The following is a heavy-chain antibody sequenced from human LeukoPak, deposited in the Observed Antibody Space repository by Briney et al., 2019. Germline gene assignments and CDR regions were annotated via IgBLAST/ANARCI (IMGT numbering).Heavy chain of an antibody. CDR3: ARDQAGYFAFDI. CDR2: IYHSGST. J-gene: IGHJ3*02. V-gene: IGHV4-30-2*01. D-gene: IGHD1-26*01. CDR1: GGSISSGGYS. Sequence: SETLSLTCAVSGGSISSGGYSWSWIRQPPGKGLEWIGYIYHSGSTYYNPSLKSRVTISVDRSKNQFSLKLSSVTAADTAVYYCARDQAGYFAFDIWGQGTMVTVSS.